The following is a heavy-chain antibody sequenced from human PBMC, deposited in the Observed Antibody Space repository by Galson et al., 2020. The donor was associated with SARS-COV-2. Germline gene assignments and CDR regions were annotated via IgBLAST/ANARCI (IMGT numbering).Heavy chain of an antibody. CDR1: GGSISRYY. CDR2: IYYSGST. D-gene: IGHD6-13*01. V-gene: IGHV4-59*08. CDR3: ARQMHITAGAIYKTYYYYGMDV. Sequence: ETSETLSLTCTVSGGSISRYYWSWIRQPPGKGLEWIGYIYYSGSTNYNPYLKSQVTISVDTSKNHFSLKLSSVTAADTAVYYCARQMHITAGAIYKTYYYYGMDVWGQGTTVTVSS. J-gene: IGHJ6*02.